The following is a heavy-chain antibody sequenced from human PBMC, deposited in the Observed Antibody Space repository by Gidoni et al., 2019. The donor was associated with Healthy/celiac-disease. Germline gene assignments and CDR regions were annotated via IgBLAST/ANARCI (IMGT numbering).Heavy chain of an antibody. CDR2: IIPIFGTA. CDR3: ASQPLGYYYDSGWFDP. V-gene: IGHV1-69*01. D-gene: IGHD3-22*01. Sequence: QVQLVQSGAEVKKPGSSVKVSCKASGGTFSSYAISWVRQAPGQGLEWMGGIIPIFGTANYAQKFQGRVTITADESTSTAYMELSSLRSEDTAVYYWASQPLGYYYDSGWFDPWGQGTLVTVSS. J-gene: IGHJ5*02. CDR1: GGTFSSYA.